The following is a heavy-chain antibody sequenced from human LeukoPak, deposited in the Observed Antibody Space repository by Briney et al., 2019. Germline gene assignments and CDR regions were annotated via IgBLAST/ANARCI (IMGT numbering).Heavy chain of an antibody. CDR3: ARDVSGGSSRTYYYYGMDV. Sequence: ASVKVSCKASGYTFTGYYMHWVRQAPGQGLEWMGWINPNSGGTNYAQKFQGRVTMTRDTSISTAYMELSRLRSDDTAVYYCARDVSGGSSRTYYYYGMDVWGQGTTVIVSS. D-gene: IGHD6-13*01. CDR1: GYTFTGYY. J-gene: IGHJ6*02. CDR2: INPNSGGT. V-gene: IGHV1-2*02.